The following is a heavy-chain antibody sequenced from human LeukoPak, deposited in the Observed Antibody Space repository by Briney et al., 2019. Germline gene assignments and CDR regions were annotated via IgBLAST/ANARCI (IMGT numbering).Heavy chain of an antibody. CDR2: IYYSGST. CDR1: GGSVSSSSYY. Sequence: SETLSLTCTVSGGSVSSSSYYWGWIRQPPGKGLEWIGSIYYSGSTYYNPSLKSRVTISVDTSKNQFSLKLSSVTAADTAVYYCARDHDSSGYYFDYWGQGTLVTVSS. CDR3: ARDHDSSGYYFDY. J-gene: IGHJ4*02. V-gene: IGHV4-39*07. D-gene: IGHD3-22*01.